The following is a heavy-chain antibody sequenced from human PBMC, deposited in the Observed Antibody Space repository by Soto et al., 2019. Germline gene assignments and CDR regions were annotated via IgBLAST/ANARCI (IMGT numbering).Heavy chain of an antibody. CDR2: IWYDGSNK. CDR1: GFTFGSYG. Sequence: PGGSLRLSCAASGFTFGSYGMHWVRQAPGKGLEWVAVIWYDGSNKYYADSVKGRFTISRDNSKNTLYLQMNSLRAEDTAVYYCARRWRTAPDYYGMDVWGQGTTVTVSS. CDR3: ARRWRTAPDYYGMDV. J-gene: IGHJ6*02. V-gene: IGHV3-33*01.